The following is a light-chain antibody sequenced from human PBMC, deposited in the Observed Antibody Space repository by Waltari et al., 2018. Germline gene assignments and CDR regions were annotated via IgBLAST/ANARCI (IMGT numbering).Light chain of an antibody. CDR2: GAF. CDR1: QSVSSSY. CDR3: QHYGSTQYT. J-gene: IGKJ2*01. Sequence: EVVLTQSPGTLSLSPGERATLSCRASQSVSSSYLAWYRQKPGQAPRFLIYGAFNRAAGLPDRFSGSGSGTDFTLTINRLEPEDFAVYYCQHYGSTQYTFGQGTKLEI. V-gene: IGKV3-20*01.